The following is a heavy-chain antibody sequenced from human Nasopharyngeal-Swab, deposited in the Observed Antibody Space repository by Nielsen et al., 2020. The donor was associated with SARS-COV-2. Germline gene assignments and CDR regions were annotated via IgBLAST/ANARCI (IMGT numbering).Heavy chain of an antibody. J-gene: IGHJ6*03. CDR1: GLPFNNYA. V-gene: IGHV3-23*01. D-gene: IGHD5-24*01. Sequence: GGSLRLSCAVSGLPFNNYAVTWVRQAPGKGLEWVSIISSSGTDTYYADYVKGRFTISRDNSKNTLYLQMNSLRAEDPAIYYCAKSRGDTTMAHYYYYLDVWGKGTTVIVSS. CDR2: ISSSGTDT. CDR3: AKSRGDTTMAHYYYYLDV.